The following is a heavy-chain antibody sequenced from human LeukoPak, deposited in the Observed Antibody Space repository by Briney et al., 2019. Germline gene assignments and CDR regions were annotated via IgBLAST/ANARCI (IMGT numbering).Heavy chain of an antibody. J-gene: IGHJ4*02. V-gene: IGHV3-23*01. CDR2: ISGSDGST. D-gene: IGHD3-22*01. CDR3: ANDGPPNYDSSGYYVDY. CDR1: GFNFSTYW. Sequence: GGSLRLSCAASGFNFSTYWMTWVRQVPGKGLEWVPGISGSDGSTYYADSVKGRFTISRDNSKNTLYLQMNSLRAEDTAVYYCANDGPPNYDSSGYYVDYWGQGTLVTVSS.